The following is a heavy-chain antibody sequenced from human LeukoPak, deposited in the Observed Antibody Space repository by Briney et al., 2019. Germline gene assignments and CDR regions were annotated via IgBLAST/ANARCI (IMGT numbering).Heavy chain of an antibody. D-gene: IGHD4-17*01. CDR3: ARAKLYGSDPYFDY. CDR2: ISSSSLHI. CDR1: GFTFSGYT. J-gene: IGHJ4*02. V-gene: IGHV3-21*01. Sequence: GGSLRLSCVVSGFTFSGYTINWVRQAPGKGLEWVSSISSSSLHISYADSLKGRFTISRDNGKNSLYLQMNSLRADDTAIYYCARAKLYGSDPYFDYWGQGTLVTVPS.